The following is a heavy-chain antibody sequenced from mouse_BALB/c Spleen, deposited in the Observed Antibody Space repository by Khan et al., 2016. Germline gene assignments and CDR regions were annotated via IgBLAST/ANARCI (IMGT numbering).Heavy chain of an antibody. D-gene: IGHD2-4*01. CDR1: GYSFTGYY. V-gene: IGHV1-18*01. CDR3: ARDDYAWFGY. J-gene: IGHJ3*01. CDR2: VNPDNGGT. Sequence: VQLQQSGPALVKPGASVKISCKSSGYSFTGYYMHWVKQSHGKSLEWIGRVNPDNGGTNYNQKFKGKAIITVDKSSITAYMEFRSLTSEDSAIYYVARDDYAWFGYWGQGTLVTVSA.